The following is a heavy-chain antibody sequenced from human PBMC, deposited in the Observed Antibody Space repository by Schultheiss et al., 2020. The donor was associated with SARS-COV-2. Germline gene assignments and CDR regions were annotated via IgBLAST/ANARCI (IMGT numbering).Heavy chain of an antibody. CDR2: INPEAEGSNT. Sequence: GGSLRLSCAASGFIVSSNYMSWVRQAPGKGLVWVSRINPEAEGSNTDHAESVRGRFTISRDNSKNSLYLQMNSLRAEDTALYYCAKGGFAAAGLAFYWFDPWGQGTLVTVSS. CDR1: GFIVSSNY. J-gene: IGHJ5*02. V-gene: IGHV3-53*05. D-gene: IGHD6-13*01. CDR3: AKGGFAAAGLAFYWFDP.